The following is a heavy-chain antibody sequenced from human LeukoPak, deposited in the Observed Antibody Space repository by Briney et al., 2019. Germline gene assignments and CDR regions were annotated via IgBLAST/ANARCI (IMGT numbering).Heavy chain of an antibody. CDR3: AILRGRSCSGGSCYSDWFDP. D-gene: IGHD2-15*01. Sequence: SETLSLTCPVYGGPFSGYYWSWIRQPPGKGLEWIGETNHSGSTNYKPSLKSRVTISVDTSKNQFSLNLSSVTAADTAVYYCAILRGRSCSGGSCYSDWFDPWGQGTLVTVSS. CDR1: GGPFSGYY. V-gene: IGHV4-34*01. CDR2: TNHSGST. J-gene: IGHJ5*02.